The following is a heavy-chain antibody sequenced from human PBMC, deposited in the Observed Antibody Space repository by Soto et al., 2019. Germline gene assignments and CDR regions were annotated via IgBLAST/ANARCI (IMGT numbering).Heavy chain of an antibody. J-gene: IGHJ4*02. CDR2: IIPIFGTA. V-gene: IGHV1-69*13. Sequence: SVKVSCKASGGTFSSYAINWVRQAPGQGLEWMGGIIPIFGTANYAQKFQGRVTITADESTSTAYMELSSLRSEDTAVYYCVYCSGGSCYSSYWGQGTLVTVSS. D-gene: IGHD2-15*01. CDR3: VYCSGGSCYSSY. CDR1: GGTFSSYA.